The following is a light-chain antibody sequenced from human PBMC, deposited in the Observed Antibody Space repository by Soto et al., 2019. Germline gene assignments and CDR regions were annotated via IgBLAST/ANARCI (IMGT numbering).Light chain of an antibody. CDR1: SPNIGAGYD. J-gene: IGLJ3*02. Sequence: QSVLTQPPSVSGAPGQRVTISCTGSSPNIGAGYDVHWYQQLPGTAPKLLIYGNSNRPSGVPDRFSGSKSGTSASLAITGLRAEDEADYYCQSYDSSLRGWVFGGGTKLTVL. CDR3: QSYDSSLRGWV. V-gene: IGLV1-40*01. CDR2: GNS.